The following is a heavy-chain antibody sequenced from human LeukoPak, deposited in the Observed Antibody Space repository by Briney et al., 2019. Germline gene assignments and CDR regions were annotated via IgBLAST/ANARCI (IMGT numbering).Heavy chain of an antibody. J-gene: IGHJ4*02. CDR1: GYSFTSYW. CDR3: ARHNWNDQLSGIDY. V-gene: IGHV5-51*01. CDR2: VYPGDSQT. D-gene: IGHD1-1*01. Sequence: GESLKISCKGSGYSFTSYWIAWVRQMPGKGLEWVGVVYPGDSQTIYSPSFQGQVTISADKSISTAYLQWSSLKASDTAMYYCARHNWNDQLSGIDYWGQGTLVTVSS.